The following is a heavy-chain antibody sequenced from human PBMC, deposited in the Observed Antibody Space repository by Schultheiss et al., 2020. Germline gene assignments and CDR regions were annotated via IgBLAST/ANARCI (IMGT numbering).Heavy chain of an antibody. CDR2: IKQDGSEK. Sequence: WGSLRLSCAVSGFTFSSYWMSWVRQAPGKGLEWVANIKQDGSEKYYVDSVKGRFTISRDNAKNSLYLQMNSLRAEDTAVYYCARDQTYYYDSSGYQKLSSWYFDLWGRGTLVTVSS. CDR3: ARDQTYYYDSSGYQKLSSWYFDL. D-gene: IGHD3-22*01. J-gene: IGHJ2*01. V-gene: IGHV3-7*05. CDR1: GFTFSSYW.